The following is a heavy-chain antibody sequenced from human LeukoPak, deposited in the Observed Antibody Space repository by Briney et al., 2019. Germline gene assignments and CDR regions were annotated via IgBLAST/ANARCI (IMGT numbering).Heavy chain of an antibody. J-gene: IGHJ4*02. V-gene: IGHV4-30-4*08. CDR3: ARETLGNWRNFDY. CDR2: IYYSGST. Sequence: PSQTLSLTCTVSGGSISSGGYYWSWIRQHPGKGLEWIGYIYYSGSTYYNPSLKSRVTISVDTSKNQFSLKLSSVTAADTAVYYCARETLGNWRNFDYWGQGTLVTVSS. D-gene: IGHD7-27*01. CDR1: GGSISSGGYY.